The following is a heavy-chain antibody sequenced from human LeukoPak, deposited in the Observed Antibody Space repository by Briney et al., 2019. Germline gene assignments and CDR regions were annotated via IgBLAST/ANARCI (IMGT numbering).Heavy chain of an antibody. J-gene: IGHJ4*02. V-gene: IGHV4-59*01. D-gene: IGHD6-19*01. CDR2: IYYSGST. CDR3: ARGAWAVAGTGVFDY. CDR1: GGSISSYY. Sequence: SETLSLTCTASGGSISSYYWSWIRQPPGKGLEWIGYIYYSGSTNYNPSLKSRVTISVDTSKNQFSLKLSSVTAADTAVYYCARGAWAVAGTGVFDYWGQGTLVTVSS.